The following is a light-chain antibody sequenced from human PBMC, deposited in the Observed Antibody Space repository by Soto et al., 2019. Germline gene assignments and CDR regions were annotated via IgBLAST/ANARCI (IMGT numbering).Light chain of an antibody. CDR2: LTS. CDR3: LQSSSYPLP. V-gene: IGKV1-17*03. CDR1: QGMNNY. Sequence: DIQMIQSPSAMSASVGDRVTITCRASQGMNNYLAWFQQKPGKVPERLIYLTSSLQNGVPSRFSGSGSGPEFTLTISSLQPEDFATYYCLQSSSYPLPFGGGTRVEI. J-gene: IGKJ4*01.